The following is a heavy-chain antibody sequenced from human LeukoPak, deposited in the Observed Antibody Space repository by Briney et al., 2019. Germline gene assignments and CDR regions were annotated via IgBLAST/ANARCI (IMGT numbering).Heavy chain of an antibody. CDR2: ISGSGGST. V-gene: IGHV3-23*01. D-gene: IGHD3-22*01. Sequence: GGSLRLSCAASGFTVSSNYMSWVRQAPGKGLEWVSAISGSGGSTYYADSVKGRFTISRDNSKNTLYLQMNSLRAEDTAVYYCAKVRRTMIVADAFDIWGQGTMVTVSS. J-gene: IGHJ3*02. CDR1: GFTVSSNY. CDR3: AKVRRTMIVADAFDI.